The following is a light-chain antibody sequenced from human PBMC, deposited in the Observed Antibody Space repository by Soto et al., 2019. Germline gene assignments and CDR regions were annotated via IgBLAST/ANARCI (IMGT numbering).Light chain of an antibody. J-gene: IGKJ3*01. Sequence: EIVLTQSPGTLSLSPGERATLSCRASQSVNSRHLAWYQQKPGQAPRLLIYGASSRATGIPDRFSGSGSGTDFTLTISRLEPEDFAVYYCQQYGSSPPFIFGPGTKVDIK. CDR3: QQYGSSPPFI. CDR1: QSVNSRH. V-gene: IGKV3-20*01. CDR2: GAS.